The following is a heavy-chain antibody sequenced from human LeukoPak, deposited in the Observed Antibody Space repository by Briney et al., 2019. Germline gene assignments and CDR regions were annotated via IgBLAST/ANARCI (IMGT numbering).Heavy chain of an antibody. J-gene: IGHJ4*02. CDR2: IYYSGST. V-gene: IGHV4-39*07. D-gene: IGHD6-13*01. CDR3: AREYSRPFDY. CDR1: GGSISSSSYY. Sequence: SETLSPTYTVSGGSISSSSYYWGWIRQPPGKGLEWIGSIYYSGSTYYNPSLKSRVTISVDTSKNQFSLKLSSVTAADTAVYYCAREYSRPFDYWGQGTLVTVSS.